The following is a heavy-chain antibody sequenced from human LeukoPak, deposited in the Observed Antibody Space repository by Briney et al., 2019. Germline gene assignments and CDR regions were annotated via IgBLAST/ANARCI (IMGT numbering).Heavy chain of an antibody. J-gene: IGHJ3*02. V-gene: IGHV1-2*02. CDR1: GYTFTSYY. CDR2: IHPNTGGT. D-gene: IGHD3-22*01. Sequence: ASVKVFCKASGYTFTSYYMHWVRQAPGQGLEWMGWIHPNTGGTKYAQKFQGRVTMTRDTSSSTAYMELSSLRSADTAVYYCASEYKYDSSGANAFDIWGQGTMVTVSS. CDR3: ASEYKYDSSGANAFDI.